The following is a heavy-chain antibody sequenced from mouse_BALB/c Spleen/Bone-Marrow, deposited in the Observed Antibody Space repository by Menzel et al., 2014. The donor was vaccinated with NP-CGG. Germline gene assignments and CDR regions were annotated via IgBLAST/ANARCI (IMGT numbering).Heavy chain of an antibody. CDR3: VRSDY. V-gene: IGHV1-7*01. J-gene: IGHJ2*01. Sequence: QVQLQQPGTELAKPGASVKMSCKASGYTFTTHWMHWVKQRPGQGLEWIGYINPSTGYTDYNQKFKDKATLTADKSSSTAYMQLISLTSEDSAGCYCVRSDYWGQGTTLTVSS. CDR1: GYTFTTHW. CDR2: INPSTGYT.